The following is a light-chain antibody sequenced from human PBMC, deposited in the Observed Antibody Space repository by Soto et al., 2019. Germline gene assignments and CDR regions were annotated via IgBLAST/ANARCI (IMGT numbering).Light chain of an antibody. V-gene: IGLV2-8*01. CDR2: EVS. Sequence: QSALTQPPSASGSPGQSVTISCTGTSSDVAAYNYVSWYQQHPGKAPKLMIYEVSERPSGVPDRFAGSKSGNTASLTVSGLQAEDEADYYFSSYAGNNNLVFGGGTKLTVL. CDR3: SSYAGNNNLV. CDR1: SSDVAAYNY. J-gene: IGLJ2*01.